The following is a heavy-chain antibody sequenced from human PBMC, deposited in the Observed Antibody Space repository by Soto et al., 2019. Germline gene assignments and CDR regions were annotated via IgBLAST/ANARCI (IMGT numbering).Heavy chain of an antibody. J-gene: IGHJ5*02. Sequence: QVQLVQSGAEVKKPGSSVKVSCKASGGTFSSYAISWVRQAPGQGLEWMGGIIPMFGTANYAQKFQGRVTITADESTSTAYMELSSLISEDTAVYYCARDFDAYCSSTSCSTWFDPWGQGTLVTVSS. CDR2: IIPMFGTA. D-gene: IGHD2-2*01. CDR1: GGTFSSYA. V-gene: IGHV1-69*01. CDR3: ARDFDAYCSSTSCSTWFDP.